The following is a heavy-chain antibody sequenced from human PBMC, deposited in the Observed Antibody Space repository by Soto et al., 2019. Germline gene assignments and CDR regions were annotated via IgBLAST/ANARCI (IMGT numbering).Heavy chain of an antibody. CDR2: ISAYNGNT. J-gene: IGHJ4*02. V-gene: IGHV1-18*01. CDR1: GYTFTSYG. Sequence: VASVKVSCKASGYTFTSYGISWVRQAPGQGLEWMGWISAYNGNTNYAQKLQGRVTMTTDTSTSTAYMELRSLRSDDTAVYYCARDGPSRYSYGHNFDYWGQGTLVAVYS. CDR3: ARDGPSRYSYGHNFDY. D-gene: IGHD5-18*01.